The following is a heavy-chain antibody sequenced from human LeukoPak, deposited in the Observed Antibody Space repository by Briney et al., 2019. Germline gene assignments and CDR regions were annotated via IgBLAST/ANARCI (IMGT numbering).Heavy chain of an antibody. V-gene: IGHV3-23*01. Sequence: GGSLRLSCAASGFTFSTFAMIWVRQPPGKGLEWVSSIFPSGGEIHYADSVRGRFTISRDNSKSTLSLQMNSLRAEDTAVYYCGRGGKVEQLVLARWGQGSLVTVSS. CDR2: IFPSGGEI. CDR1: GFTFSTFA. CDR3: GRGGKVEQLVLAR. D-gene: IGHD6-13*01. J-gene: IGHJ4*02.